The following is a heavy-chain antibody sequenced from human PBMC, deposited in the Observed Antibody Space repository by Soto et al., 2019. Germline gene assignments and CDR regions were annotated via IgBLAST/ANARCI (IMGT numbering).Heavy chain of an antibody. V-gene: IGHV4-59*01. CDR1: GGSIISDY. CDR2: ISYSGST. CDR3: ARVLSGTSLFDY. D-gene: IGHD1-26*01. J-gene: IGHJ4*02. Sequence: LSLTCTVSGGSIISDYWSWIRQPPGKGLEWIGYISYSGSTNYNPSLKSLVTISVDTSKNQFSLKLSSVTAADTAVYYCARVLSGTSLFDYWGQGTLVTVSS.